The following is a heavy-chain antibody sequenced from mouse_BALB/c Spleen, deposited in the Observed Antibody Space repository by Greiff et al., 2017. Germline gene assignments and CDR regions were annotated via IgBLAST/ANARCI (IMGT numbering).Heavy chain of an antibody. D-gene: IGHD1-1*01. Sequence: EVQLQQSGPELVKPGASVKIPCKASGYTFTDYNMDWVKQSHGKSLEWIGDINPNNGGTIYNQKFKGKATLTVDKSSSTAYMELRSLTSEDTAVYYCARGRYYGSSQAWFAYWGQGTLVTVSA. J-gene: IGHJ3*01. CDR3: ARGRYYGSSQAWFAY. CDR1: GYTFTDYN. CDR2: INPNNGGT. V-gene: IGHV1-18*01.